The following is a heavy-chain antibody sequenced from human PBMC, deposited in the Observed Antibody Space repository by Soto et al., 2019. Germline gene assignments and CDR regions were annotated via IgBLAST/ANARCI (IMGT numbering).Heavy chain of an antibody. J-gene: IGHJ6*03. CDR3: ARLVVGYCSGGSCYENPYYYYMDV. V-gene: IGHV4-39*01. CDR1: GGSIGSSRYY. Sequence: SETLSLTCTVSGGSIGSSRYYWGWTRQPPGKGLEWIGTIYYSGSTYYNPSLKSRVTISVDTSKNQFSLKLSSVTAADTAVYYCARLVVGYCSGGSCYENPYYYYMDVWGKGTTVTVSS. D-gene: IGHD2-15*01. CDR2: IYYSGST.